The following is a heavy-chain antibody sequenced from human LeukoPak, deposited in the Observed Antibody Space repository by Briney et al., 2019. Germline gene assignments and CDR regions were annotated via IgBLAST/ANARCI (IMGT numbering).Heavy chain of an antibody. CDR1: GYTFTSYG. V-gene: IGHV1-18*01. CDR3: ARTEAAADEFDY. J-gene: IGHJ4*02. Sequence: GASVKVSCKASGYTFTSYGISWMRQAPGQGLEWMGWISAYNGNTNYAQKLQGRVTMTADTSTSTAYMELRSLRSDDTAVYYCARTEAAADEFDYWGQGTLVTVSS. CDR2: ISAYNGNT. D-gene: IGHD2-2*01.